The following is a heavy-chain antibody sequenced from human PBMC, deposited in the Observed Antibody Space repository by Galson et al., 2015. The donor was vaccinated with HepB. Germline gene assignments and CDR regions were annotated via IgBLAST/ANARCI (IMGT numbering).Heavy chain of an antibody. CDR1: GFTVSSNY. J-gene: IGHJ2*01. Sequence: SLRLSCAASGFTVSSNYMSWVRQAPGKGLEWVSVTYSGGSTYYADSVQGRFTISRDNSKNTLYLQMNSLRAEDTAVYYCARDGYSSSWYVRYFDLWGRGTLVTVSS. D-gene: IGHD6-13*01. CDR3: ARDGYSSSWYVRYFDL. CDR2: TYSGGST. V-gene: IGHV3-66*01.